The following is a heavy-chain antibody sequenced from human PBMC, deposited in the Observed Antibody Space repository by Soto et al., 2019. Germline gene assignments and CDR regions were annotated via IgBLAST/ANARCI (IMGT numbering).Heavy chain of an antibody. J-gene: IGHJ4*02. CDR1: GYTFTSYY. CDR3: ARFRRNYFDV. CDR2: INPSGGST. D-gene: IGHD3-10*01. Sequence: ASVKVSCKASGYTFTSYYMHWVRQAPGQGLEWMGIINPSGGSTSYAQKFQGRVTISLDSSKNQFSLKLSSVTAADTAVYYCARFRRNYFDVWGRGTLVTVSS. V-gene: IGHV1-46*01.